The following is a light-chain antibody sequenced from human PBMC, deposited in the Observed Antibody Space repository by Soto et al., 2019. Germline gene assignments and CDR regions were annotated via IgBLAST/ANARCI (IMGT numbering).Light chain of an antibody. Sequence: SVLTQPTSVSGSHGQSITISCTGVSSDIGGYNHVSWYQQHPGKVPRLIIYDVDNRPFGVSNRFSGSQSGNTASLSISGLQAEDEAEYYCCAYTARTTLSWVFGGGTKVTVL. V-gene: IGLV2-14*03. J-gene: IGLJ3*02. CDR2: DVD. CDR3: CAYTARTTLSWV. CDR1: SSDIGGYNH.